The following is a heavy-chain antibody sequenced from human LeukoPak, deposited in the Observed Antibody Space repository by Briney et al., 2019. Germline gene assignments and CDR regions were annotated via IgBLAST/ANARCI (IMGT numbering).Heavy chain of an antibody. CDR1: GFTFSNYA. Sequence: GGSLRLSCAASGFTFSNYALSWVRQAPGKGLEWVSSISGSGHTTYYADSVKGRFTISGDNSKNTLDLQMNSLRAEDTAVYYCAKPVIWNSDINYHFDYWGQGTLVTVSS. CDR3: AKPVIWNSDINYHFDY. CDR2: ISGSGHTT. J-gene: IGHJ4*02. D-gene: IGHD1-7*01. V-gene: IGHV3-23*01.